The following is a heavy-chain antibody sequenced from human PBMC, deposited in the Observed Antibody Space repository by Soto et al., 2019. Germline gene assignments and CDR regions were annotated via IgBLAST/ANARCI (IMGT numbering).Heavy chain of an antibody. D-gene: IGHD1-1*01. CDR3: ARGIASTSLVTFDV. Sequence: EVLLVESGGGLVKPGGSLRLSCVASGFSFSTSIMHWVRQAPGKGLEWIATISSTSSNVYYAGSVKGRFSISRDNPKNSLCLQMNSLRADDMAVYYCARGIASTSLVTFDVWGQGTMVTVS. CDR2: ISSTSSNV. J-gene: IGHJ3*01. CDR1: GFSFSTSI. V-gene: IGHV3-21*04.